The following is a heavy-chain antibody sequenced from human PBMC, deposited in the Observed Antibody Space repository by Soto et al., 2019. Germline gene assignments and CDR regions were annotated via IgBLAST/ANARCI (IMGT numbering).Heavy chain of an antibody. J-gene: IGHJ4*02. Sequence: GGSLRLSCAASGFTFSRYAMSWVRQAPGKGLEWVSAISGRVGSTYYADSVKGRFTLSRDNSKNTLYLQMNSLRAEDTAVYYCAKDRRSVIPKAAFDYWGQGTLVTVSS. V-gene: IGHV3-23*01. D-gene: IGHD2-15*01. CDR2: ISGRVGST. CDR3: AKDRRSVIPKAAFDY. CDR1: GFTFSRYA.